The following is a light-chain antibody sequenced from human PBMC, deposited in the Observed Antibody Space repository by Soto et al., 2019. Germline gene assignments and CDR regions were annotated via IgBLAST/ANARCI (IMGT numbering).Light chain of an antibody. Sequence: QSALTQPPSASGSPGQSVTISCTGTSSDIGTYDYVSWYQHLPDKAPKLIIYEVSKRPSGVPDRFSGSKSGNTASLTVSGLQAEDEFDYYCCSYGVGYNSSVFCTGPKLTVL. J-gene: IGLJ1*01. CDR3: CSYGVGYNSSV. CDR1: SSDIGTYDY. V-gene: IGLV2-8*01. CDR2: EVS.